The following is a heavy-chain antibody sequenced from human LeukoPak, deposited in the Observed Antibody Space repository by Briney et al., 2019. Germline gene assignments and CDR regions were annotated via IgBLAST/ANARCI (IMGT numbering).Heavy chain of an antibody. D-gene: IGHD1-26*01. CDR2: ISSSSSYI. Sequence: GGSLRLSCAASGFTFSSYSMNWVRQAPGKGLEWVSSISSSSSYIYYADSVKGRFTISRDNAKNSLYLQMNSLGAEDTAVYYCARDQTRGYGMDVWGQGTAVTVSS. CDR3: ARDQTRGYGMDV. J-gene: IGHJ6*02. V-gene: IGHV3-21*01. CDR1: GFTFSSYS.